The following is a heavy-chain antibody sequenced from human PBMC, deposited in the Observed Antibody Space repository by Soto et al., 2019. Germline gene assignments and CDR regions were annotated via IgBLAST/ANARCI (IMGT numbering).Heavy chain of an antibody. D-gene: IGHD2-21*01. CDR2: ISYDGSNE. CDR1: GFTFSSYG. CDR3: AKGIPLGSQ. J-gene: IGHJ4*02. V-gene: IGHV3-30*18. Sequence: GGSLSLSCAASGFTFSSYGMHWVRQAPGKGLEWVALISYDGSNEYYADSVKGRFTISRDNSKNTVFLQMSSLRADDTAVYYCAKGIPLGSQWGQGTLVTVSS.